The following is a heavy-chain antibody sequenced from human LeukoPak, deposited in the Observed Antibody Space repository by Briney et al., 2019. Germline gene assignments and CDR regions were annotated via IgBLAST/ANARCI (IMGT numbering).Heavy chain of an antibody. V-gene: IGHV3-7*01. J-gene: IGHJ6*02. CDR1: GFSVSHHW. Sequence: PGGSLRLSCAASGFSVSHHWMSWVRQAPGKGLEWVANIKKDGSEKYYGDPVEGRFTFSRDNAKNSVYLQMNSVRAEDTAVSYCARGIIGDNYYGLDVWGQGTTVTVS. D-gene: IGHD1-14*01. CDR3: ARGIIGDNYYGLDV. CDR2: IKKDGSEK.